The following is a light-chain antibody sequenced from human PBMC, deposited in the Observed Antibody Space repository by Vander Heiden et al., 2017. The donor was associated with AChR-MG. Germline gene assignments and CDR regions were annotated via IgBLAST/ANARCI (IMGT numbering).Light chain of an antibody. CDR2: GAS. V-gene: IGKV3-20*01. CDR1: QSVASSC. Sequence: ETVLTQSPGTLSLSPGERATLSCSASQSVASSCLACYQQKPGQAPRLLIYGASSRATGVPDRFSGSSSGTDFTLTISRLEPEDFAVYYCQQYGSSPTYTFGQGTKLEIK. CDR3: QQYGSSPTYT. J-gene: IGKJ2*01.